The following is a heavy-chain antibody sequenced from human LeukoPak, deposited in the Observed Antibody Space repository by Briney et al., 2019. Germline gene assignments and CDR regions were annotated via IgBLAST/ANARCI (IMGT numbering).Heavy chain of an antibody. CDR3: ARGMYYYDGSGDY. J-gene: IGHJ4*02. V-gene: IGHV4-61*05. CDR1: GDSISSNPYY. CDR2: IYYSGST. D-gene: IGHD3-22*01. Sequence: SETLSLTCTVSGDSISSNPYYWGWIRQPPGKGLEWIGYIYYSGSTNYNPSLKSRVTISINTSKNQFSLNLTSVTAADTAVYYCARGMYYYDGSGDYWGQGTLVTVSS.